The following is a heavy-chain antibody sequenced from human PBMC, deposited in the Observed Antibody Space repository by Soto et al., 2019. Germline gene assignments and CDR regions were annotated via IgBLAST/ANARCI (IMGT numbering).Heavy chain of an antibody. J-gene: IGHJ3*02. CDR3: TIGSWSGEVFDI. Sequence: QVQLVQSGAEVKKPGSAVKVSCKDSGGTFSTYSMFWVRQAPGQGLEWMGRIIPMLGIANYAQKFQGRVTINADKSPGTAYMEVSSLRSEDTALYYCTIGSWSGEVFDIWGQGTMVTVSS. CDR2: IIPMLGIA. V-gene: IGHV1-69*02. CDR1: GGTFSTYS. D-gene: IGHD2-21*01.